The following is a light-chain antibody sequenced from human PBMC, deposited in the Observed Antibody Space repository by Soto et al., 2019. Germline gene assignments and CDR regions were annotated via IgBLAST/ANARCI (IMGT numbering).Light chain of an antibody. J-gene: IGLJ2*01. CDR3: AAWDDSLNGPV. V-gene: IGLV1-44*01. CDR1: SSNIGSNA. CDR2: RNN. Sequence: QSVLTQPPSASGTRGQRVTISCSGSSSNIGSNAVNWYQQLPGTAPKLLIYRNNQRPSGVPDRFSGSKSGTSASLAISGLQSEDEADYYCAAWDDSLNGPVFGGGTKLTVL.